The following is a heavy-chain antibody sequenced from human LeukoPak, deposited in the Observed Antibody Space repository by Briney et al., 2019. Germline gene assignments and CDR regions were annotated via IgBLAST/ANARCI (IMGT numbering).Heavy chain of an antibody. J-gene: IGHJ6*02. D-gene: IGHD2-2*01. Sequence: SETLSLTCNVSGGSISSYFWSWIRQPPGEGLEWIGYIYNRGSTNYNPSLKSRVSISAATSKNQFSLKLSSVTAADTAVYYCARQSCSTTSCYVVYGMDVWGQGTTVTVSS. CDR2: IYNRGST. V-gene: IGHV4-59*08. CDR1: GGSISSYF. CDR3: ARQSCSTTSCYVVYGMDV.